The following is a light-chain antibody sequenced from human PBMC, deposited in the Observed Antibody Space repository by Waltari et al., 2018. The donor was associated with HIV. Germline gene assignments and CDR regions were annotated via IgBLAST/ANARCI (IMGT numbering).Light chain of an antibody. CDR3: AVWGDSPNGPV. V-gene: IGLV1-44*01. J-gene: IGLJ2*01. Sequence: QSVLTQPPSASGTPGQRVTISCSGSSSNIGSNTVNWYQQLPGTAPKLLIYSNNQPPSGVPDRFSGSKSGTSASLAISGLQSEDEADYYCAVWGDSPNGPVFGGGTKLTVL. CDR1: SSNIGSNT. CDR2: SNN.